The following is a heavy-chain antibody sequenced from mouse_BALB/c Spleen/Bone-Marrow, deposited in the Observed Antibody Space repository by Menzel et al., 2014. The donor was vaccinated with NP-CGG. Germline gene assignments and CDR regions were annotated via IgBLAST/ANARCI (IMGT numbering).Heavy chain of an antibody. CDR1: GFDFSRYW. CDR2: INPDSSTI. Sequence: EFQLQQSGGGLLQPGGSLKLSCAVSGFDFSRYWMTWVRQAPGKGLEWIGEINPDSSTINYTPSLKDKFIISRDNAKNTLYLQMSKVRSEDTALYYCARPGYYGYQDVWGAGTTVTVSS. CDR3: ARPGYYGYQDV. V-gene: IGHV4-1*02. J-gene: IGHJ1*01. D-gene: IGHD1-2*01.